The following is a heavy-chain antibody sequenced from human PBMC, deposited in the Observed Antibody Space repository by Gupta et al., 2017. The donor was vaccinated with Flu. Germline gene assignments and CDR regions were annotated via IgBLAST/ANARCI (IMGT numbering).Heavy chain of an antibody. CDR1: GFIFGDHG. J-gene: IGHJ4*02. D-gene: IGHD4-23*01. CDR3: AKDRRGGNSDLDH. V-gene: IGHV3-30*18. CDR2: ISFDERSK. Sequence: QVHLVESGGGVVQPGNSLRLSCVASGFIFGDHGIHWVRQAPGKGMEWVAVISFDERSKCYADSVEGRFTISRDTSKKTVYLQMNSLRVDDTARYYCAKDRRGGNSDLDHWGQGILVTVSS.